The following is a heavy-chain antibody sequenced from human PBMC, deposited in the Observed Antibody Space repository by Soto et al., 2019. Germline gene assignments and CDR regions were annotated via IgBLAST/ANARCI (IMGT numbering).Heavy chain of an antibody. D-gene: IGHD6-13*01. J-gene: IGHJ6*02. CDR2: IKGDGSEK. CDR3: ARDWGTPGRGSAVGYYYHYGMDV. V-gene: IGHV3-7*05. Sequence: EVQLVESGGGLVQPGGSLRLSCLASEFTFNTYWMNWVRPASGKGLEWVANIKGDGSEKYFVDSVKGRFTISRDNAKNSLYLQMHSLRGEDTAVYYCARDWGTPGRGSAVGYYYHYGMDVWGQGTTVTVSS. CDR1: EFTFNTYW.